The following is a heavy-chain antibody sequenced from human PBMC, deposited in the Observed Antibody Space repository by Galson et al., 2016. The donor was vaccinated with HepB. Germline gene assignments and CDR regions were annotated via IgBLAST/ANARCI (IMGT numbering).Heavy chain of an antibody. D-gene: IGHD1-1*01. CDR2: IYHTGST. J-gene: IGHJ6*02. V-gene: IGHV4-4*02. CDR1: GASISSSNW. CDR3: ARLLQLQGDMDV. Sequence: ETLSLTCAVSGASISSSNWWSWVRQSPGKGLEWIGEIYHTGSTKYNPSLKSRVTISVDKSKNEFSLRLSPVTAADTAVYYCARLLQLQGDMDVWGQGTTVTVSS.